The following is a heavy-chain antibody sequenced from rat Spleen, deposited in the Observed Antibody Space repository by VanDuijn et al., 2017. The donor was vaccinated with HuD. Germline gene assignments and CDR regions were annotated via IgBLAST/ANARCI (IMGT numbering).Heavy chain of an antibody. J-gene: IGHJ2*01. V-gene: IGHV2-43*01. CDR2: TWTDGNT. D-gene: IGHD1-2*01. Sequence: QVQLKESGPGLVQPSQTLSLTCTVSGFSLTNYHVSWVRQPPGKGLEWMGVTWTDGNTAYNSPLKSRLSISRDTSKSQVFLKMNNLQTEDTAMYFWARSDYSSPYYFDYWGQGVMVTVSS. CDR1: GFSLTNYH. CDR3: ARSDYSSPYYFDY.